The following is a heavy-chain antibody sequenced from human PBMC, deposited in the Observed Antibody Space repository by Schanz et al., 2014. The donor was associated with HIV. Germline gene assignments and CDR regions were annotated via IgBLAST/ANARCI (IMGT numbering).Heavy chain of an antibody. D-gene: IGHD2-2*01. V-gene: IGHV1-2*02. J-gene: IGHJ5*01. CDR3: ARSRFQLQWFDS. CDR1: GYTFNDYF. Sequence: QVRLVQSGAEVKKPEASVKVSCKASGYTFNDYFIHWIRQAPGQGLEWMGWIKPNDGGTKSAQKFLGRVTMTRDSSISTAYMELTRLTSDDTAVYYCARSRFQLQWFDSWGQGTLVTVSS. CDR2: IKPNDGGT.